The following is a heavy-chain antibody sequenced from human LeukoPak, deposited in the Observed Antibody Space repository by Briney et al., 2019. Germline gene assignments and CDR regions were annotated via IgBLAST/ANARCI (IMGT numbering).Heavy chain of an antibody. CDR2: SYYSGST. CDR1: GGSINNNRYY. J-gene: IGHJ4*02. V-gene: IGHV4-39*02. D-gene: IGHD3-10*01. Sequence: KPSETLSLTCTVSGGSINNNRYYWGRIRQPTGKGLEWLGSSYYSGSTYYNPSLNSRVTISEDTSKNHFSLKLSSVTAADTAVYYCARVLLWFGELLPIFDYWGEGTLVTVSS. CDR3: ARVLLWFGELLPIFDY.